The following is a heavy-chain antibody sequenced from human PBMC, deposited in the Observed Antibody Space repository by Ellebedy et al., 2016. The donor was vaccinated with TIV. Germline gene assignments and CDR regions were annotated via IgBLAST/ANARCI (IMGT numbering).Heavy chain of an antibody. CDR2: IYTRGST. CDR3: ARGPGAATEETFDI. V-gene: IGHV4-4*07. J-gene: IGHJ3*02. Sequence: MPSETLSLTCTVSGGSISSYYWSWIRQPAGKGLEWIGRIYTRGSTNYNPSLESRVTLSVDTSKSQFSLKLTSVTAADTAVYYCARGPGAATEETFDIWGQGTLVTVSS. D-gene: IGHD1-26*01. CDR1: GGSISSYY.